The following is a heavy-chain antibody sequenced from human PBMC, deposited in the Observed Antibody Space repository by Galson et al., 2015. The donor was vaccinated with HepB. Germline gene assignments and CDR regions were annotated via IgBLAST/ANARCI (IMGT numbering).Heavy chain of an antibody. CDR3: TRRARYCANGLCTKGTFGG. CDR1: GGSISNSDSY. D-gene: IGHD2-8*01. J-gene: IGHJ4*02. V-gene: IGHV4-39*01. CDR2: IYYTGST. Sequence: ETLSLTCTVSGGSISNSDSYWGWIRQPPGKGLEWIGCIYYTGSTYYNPSLKSRVTIYLDTSKNQFSLKLSSVTAADTAVYYCTRRARYCANGLCTKGTFGGWGQGAQVTVSS.